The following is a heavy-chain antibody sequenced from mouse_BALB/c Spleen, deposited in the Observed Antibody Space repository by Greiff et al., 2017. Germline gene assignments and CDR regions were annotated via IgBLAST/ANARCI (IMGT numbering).Heavy chain of an antibody. Sequence: QVQLQQPGAELVKPGASVKLSCKASGYTFTSYYMYWVKQRPGQGLEWIGGINPSNGGTNFNEKFKSKATLTVDKSSSTAYMQLSSLTSEDSAVYYCARQKETHYFDYWGQGTTLTVSS. V-gene: IGHV1S81*02. J-gene: IGHJ2*01. CDR3: ARQKETHYFDY. CDR2: INPSNGGT. CDR1: GYTFTSYY.